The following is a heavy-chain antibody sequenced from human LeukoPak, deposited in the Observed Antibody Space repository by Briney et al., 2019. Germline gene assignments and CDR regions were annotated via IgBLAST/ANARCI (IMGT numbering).Heavy chain of an antibody. CDR2: ISYDGSNK. Sequence: GGSLRLSCAASGFTFSSYGMHWVRQAPGKGLEWVAVISYDGSNKYYADSVKGRFTISRDNAKNSLYLQMNSLRAEDTAVYYCARLVSRSVLSAFDIWGQGTMVTVSS. D-gene: IGHD3-16*02. CDR3: ARLVSRSVLSAFDI. V-gene: IGHV3-30*03. J-gene: IGHJ3*02. CDR1: GFTFSSYG.